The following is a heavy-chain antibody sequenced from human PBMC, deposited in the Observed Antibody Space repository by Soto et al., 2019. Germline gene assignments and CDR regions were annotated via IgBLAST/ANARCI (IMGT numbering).Heavy chain of an antibody. CDR3: ARSRDYVWGSYRLNWFDP. CDR2: IYYSGST. V-gene: IGHV4-59*01. J-gene: IGHJ5*02. Sequence: PSETLSLTCTVSGGSISSYYWSWIRQPPGKGLGWIGYIYYSGSTNYNPSLKSRVTISVDTSKNQFSLKLSSVTAADTAVYYCARSRDYVWGSYRLNWFDPWGQGTLVTVSS. D-gene: IGHD3-16*02. CDR1: GGSISSYY.